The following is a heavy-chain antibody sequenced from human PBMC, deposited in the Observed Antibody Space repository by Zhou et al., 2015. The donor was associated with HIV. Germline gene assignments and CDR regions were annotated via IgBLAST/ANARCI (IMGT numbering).Heavy chain of an antibody. CDR1: GGTFSGSD. Sequence: LVQSGTEVRKPGSSVNVSCKASGGTFSGSDISWVRQAPGQGLEWMGGIIPIFGTPKYAPNFQGRVTITADKSTTTVYMEVSSLRSEGTAVYYCARDRDILTGPTTWYFDLWGRGTLVTVSS. J-gene: IGHJ2*01. V-gene: IGHV1-69*06. CDR3: ARDRDILTGPTTWYFDL. D-gene: IGHD3-9*01. CDR2: IIPIFGTP.